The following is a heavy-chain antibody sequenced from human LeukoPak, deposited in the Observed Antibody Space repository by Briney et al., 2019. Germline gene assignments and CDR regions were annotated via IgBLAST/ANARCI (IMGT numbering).Heavy chain of an antibody. V-gene: IGHV4-59*12. CDR1: GGSISSYY. J-gene: IGHJ5*02. CDR3: ARAHYDFWSGYYYNWFDP. D-gene: IGHD3-3*01. CDR2: IYYSGST. Sequence: PSETLSLTCTVSGGSISSYYWSWIRQPPGKGLEWIGYIYYSGSTNYDPSLKSRVTISVDTSKNQFSLKLSSVTAADTGGYYCARAHYDFWSGYYYNWFDPWGQGTLVTVSS.